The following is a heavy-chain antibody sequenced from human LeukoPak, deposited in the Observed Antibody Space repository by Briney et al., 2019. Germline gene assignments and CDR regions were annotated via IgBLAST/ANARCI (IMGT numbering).Heavy chain of an antibody. Sequence: GGSLRLSCAASGFTFSSYWMSWVRQAPGKGLEWVANIKQDGSEKYYVDSVKGRFTISRDNAKNSLYLQMNSLRAEDTAVYYCASPPPIRQWEPPGAFDIWGQGTMVTVSS. CDR3: ASPPPIRQWEPPGAFDI. CDR1: GFTFSSYW. CDR2: IKQDGSEK. J-gene: IGHJ3*02. D-gene: IGHD1-26*01. V-gene: IGHV3-7*01.